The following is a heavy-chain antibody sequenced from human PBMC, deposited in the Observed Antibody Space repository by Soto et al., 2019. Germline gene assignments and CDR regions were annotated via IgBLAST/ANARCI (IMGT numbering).Heavy chain of an antibody. Sequence: SVKVSCKASGGTFSSYAISWVRQAPGQGLEWMGGIIPIFGTANYAQKYKGRVTITADESTSTAYMELSSLRSKDTAVYYCARKGVLVPAAIRYYYGMDVWGQ. CDR2: IIPIFGTA. D-gene: IGHD2-2*01. J-gene: IGHJ6*02. CDR3: ARKGVLVPAAIRYYYGMDV. V-gene: IGHV1-69*13. CDR1: GGTFSSYA.